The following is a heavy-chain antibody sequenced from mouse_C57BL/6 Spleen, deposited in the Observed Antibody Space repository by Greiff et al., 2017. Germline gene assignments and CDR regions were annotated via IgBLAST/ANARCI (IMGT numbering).Heavy chain of an antibody. CDR1: GYTFTSYW. J-gene: IGHJ4*01. D-gene: IGHD2-4*01. CDR2: IHPSDSDT. V-gene: IGHV1-74*01. CDR3: AIRYDYEPYYAMDY. Sequence: QVQLKQPGAELVKPGASVKVSCKASGYTFTSYWMHWVKQRPGQGLEWIGRIHPSDSDTNYNQKFKGKATLTVDKSSSTAYMQLSSLTSEDSAVYYCAIRYDYEPYYAMDYWGQGTSVTVSS.